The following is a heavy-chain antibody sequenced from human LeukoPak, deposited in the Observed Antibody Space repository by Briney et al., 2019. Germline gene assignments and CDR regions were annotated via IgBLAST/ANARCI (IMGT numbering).Heavy chain of an antibody. CDR1: GYTFTVYY. J-gene: IGHJ3*02. V-gene: IGHV1-2*02. CDR3: ARGGYYYGSGTDAFDI. D-gene: IGHD3-10*01. Sequence: ASVKVSCKASGYTFTVYYIHWVRQAPGQGPEWMGWINPNSGGTKYAEKFQGRVTMTRDTSISTAYMEVGRLTSDDTAVYYCARGGYYYGSGTDAFDIWGQGTMVTVSS. CDR2: INPNSGGT.